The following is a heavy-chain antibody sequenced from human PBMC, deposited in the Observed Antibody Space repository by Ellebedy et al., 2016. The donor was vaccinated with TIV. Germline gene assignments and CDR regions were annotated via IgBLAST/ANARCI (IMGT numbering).Heavy chain of an antibody. Sequence: GGSLRLSXAASGFTFSSYGMNWVRQAPGKGLEWVAVIWYDGSNKYYADSVKGRFTISRDNSMNTLYLQMNGLRAEDTAVYYCARKMTTVTTDYFDYWGQGTLVTVSS. CDR2: IWYDGSNK. V-gene: IGHV3-33*01. CDR3: ARKMTTVTTDYFDY. D-gene: IGHD4-17*01. J-gene: IGHJ4*02. CDR1: GFTFSSYG.